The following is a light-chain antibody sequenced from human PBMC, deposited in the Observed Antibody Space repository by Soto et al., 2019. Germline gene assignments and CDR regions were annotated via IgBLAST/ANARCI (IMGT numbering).Light chain of an antibody. V-gene: IGLV2-14*03. Sequence: QSALTQPASVSGSPGQSITISCTGTSGDVGGYNYVSWYQQHPGKAPKLLIYDVNNRASGVSNRFSGSKSGNTASLTISGLQAEDEDDYYCTSYTTTSTVIFGGGTKLTVL. J-gene: IGLJ2*01. CDR1: SGDVGGYNY. CDR3: TSYTTTSTVI. CDR2: DVN.